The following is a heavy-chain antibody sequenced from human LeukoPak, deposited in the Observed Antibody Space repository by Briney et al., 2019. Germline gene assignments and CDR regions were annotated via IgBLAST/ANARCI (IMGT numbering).Heavy chain of an antibody. D-gene: IGHD6-19*01. Sequence: GGSLRLSCAASGFAFSSYSMNWVRQAPGKGLEWFSSISSSSSYIYYADSVKGRFTISRDNAKNSLYLQMNSLRAEDTAVYYCARDRSGGDAFDIWGQGTMVTVSS. CDR2: ISSSSSYI. CDR1: GFAFSSYS. CDR3: ARDRSGGDAFDI. V-gene: IGHV3-21*01. J-gene: IGHJ3*02.